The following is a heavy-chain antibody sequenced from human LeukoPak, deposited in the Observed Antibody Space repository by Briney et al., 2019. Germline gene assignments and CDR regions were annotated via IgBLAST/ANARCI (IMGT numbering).Heavy chain of an antibody. CDR1: GGSISSGGYY. Sequence: TSQTLSLTCTVSGGSISSGGYYWSWIRQPPGKGLEWIGEINHSGSTNYNPSLKSRVTISVDTSKNQFSLKLSSVTAADTAVYYCARGSGYYDSPDWFDPWGQGTLVTVSS. CDR2: INHSGST. CDR3: ARGSGYYDSPDWFDP. V-gene: IGHV4-30-2*01. D-gene: IGHD3-22*01. J-gene: IGHJ5*02.